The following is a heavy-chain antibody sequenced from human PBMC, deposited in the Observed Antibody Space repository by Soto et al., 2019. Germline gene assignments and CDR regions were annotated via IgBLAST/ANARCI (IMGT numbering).Heavy chain of an antibody. Sequence: GGSLRLSCAASGFTFSSYAMHWVRQAPGKGLEYVSAISSNGGSTYYANSVKGRFTISRDNSKNTLYLQMGSLRAEDMAVYYCARVSSGSYYYYYGMDVWGQGTTVTVSS. V-gene: IGHV3-64*01. CDR1: GFTFSSYA. CDR3: ARVSSGSYYYYYGMDV. J-gene: IGHJ6*02. CDR2: ISSNGGST. D-gene: IGHD1-26*01.